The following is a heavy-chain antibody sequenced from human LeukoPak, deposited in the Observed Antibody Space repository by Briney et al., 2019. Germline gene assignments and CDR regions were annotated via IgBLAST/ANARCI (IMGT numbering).Heavy chain of an antibody. Sequence: GGSLRLSCAASGFTFSSYAMSWVRQAPGKGLEWVSAISGSGGSSYYADSVKGRFTISRDNSKNTLYLQMNSLRAEDTAVYYCAKDQWSEQWLAHWGQGTLVTVSS. V-gene: IGHV3-23*01. CDR1: GFTFSSYA. J-gene: IGHJ4*02. CDR3: AKDQWSEQWLAH. D-gene: IGHD6-19*01. CDR2: ISGSGGSS.